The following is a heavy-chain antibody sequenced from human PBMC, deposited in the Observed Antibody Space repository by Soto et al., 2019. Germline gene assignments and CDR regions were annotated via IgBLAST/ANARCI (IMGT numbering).Heavy chain of an antibody. V-gene: IGHV3-30*18. Sequence: WALRLSCPASGFTFSRYGMHWVRQAPGPGLERVAVISSDGSNRYYADSVKGRFTISRDNSKDTLYLQMNSLRAEDTAVYYCAKLASIAARPDDYWGQRTLVTVSS. CDR2: ISSDGSNR. J-gene: IGHJ4*02. CDR1: GFTFSRYG. D-gene: IGHD6-6*01. CDR3: AKLASIAARPDDY.